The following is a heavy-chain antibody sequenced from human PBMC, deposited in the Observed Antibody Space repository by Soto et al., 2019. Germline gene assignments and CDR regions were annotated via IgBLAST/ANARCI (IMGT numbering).Heavy chain of an antibody. D-gene: IGHD5-18*01. CDR2: IYHSGST. J-gene: IGHJ6*02. V-gene: IGHV4-4*02. Sequence: QVQLQESGPGLVKPSGTLSVTCAVSGGSISSSNWWNWVRQPPGRGLEWIGEIYHSGSTNYNRSLRSRVTISSDKSKNQCSLGVKPVTAAGTAEYYSARASPSVDSYGSGVMDVWGQGTTVTVSS. CDR3: ARASPSVDSYGSGVMDV. CDR1: GGSISSSNW.